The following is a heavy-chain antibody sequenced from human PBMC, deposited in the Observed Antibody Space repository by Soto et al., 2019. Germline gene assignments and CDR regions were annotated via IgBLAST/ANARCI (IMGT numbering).Heavy chain of an antibody. CDR2: VSNDGIRK. J-gene: IGHJ5*01. Sequence: QVQLVESGGGVVQPGRSLRLTRAASGFIFSGSGMHWVRQAPGKGLEWVALVSNDGIRKYYGDSVKGRFTISRDNAENTLYLQMNSLRAEDTAVYYCARCVGGSMYDTSGKYDSWGQGTLVTVSS. V-gene: IGHV3-30*03. CDR1: GFIFSGSG. CDR3: ARCVGGSMYDTSGKYDS. D-gene: IGHD3-22*01.